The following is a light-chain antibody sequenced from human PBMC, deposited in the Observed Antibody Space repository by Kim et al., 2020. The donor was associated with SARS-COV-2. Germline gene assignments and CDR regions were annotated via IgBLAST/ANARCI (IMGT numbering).Light chain of an antibody. CDR2: DAS. CDR1: QSGSSS. CDR3: QQRSNWLT. V-gene: IGKV3-11*01. Sequence: LSLAPGERATLSCRASQSGSSSLSWYQQKPGQPPRLLIYDASNRATGIPARFSGSGSGTDFTLNISSLEPEDFAVYYCQQRSNWLTFGQGTKLEI. J-gene: IGKJ2*01.